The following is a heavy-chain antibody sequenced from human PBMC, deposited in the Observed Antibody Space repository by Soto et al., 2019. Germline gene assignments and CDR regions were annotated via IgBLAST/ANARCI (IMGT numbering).Heavy chain of an antibody. CDR1: GDSFTGFG. Sequence: PXDSLKGSWKFLGDSFTGFGFGLVRQVPGKGLEWVASIYPRDSDVRYNPSFQGQVTISADRSTTTAYLQWSSLKASDTAIYYCERQPPLDSRVWYDWGQGTLVTVSS. V-gene: IGHV5-51*01. D-gene: IGHD6-19*01. CDR2: IYPRDSDV. CDR3: ERQPPLDSRVWYD. J-gene: IGHJ4*02.